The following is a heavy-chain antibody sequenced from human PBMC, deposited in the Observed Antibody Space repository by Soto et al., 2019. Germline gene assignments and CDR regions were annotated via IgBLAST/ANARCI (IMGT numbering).Heavy chain of an antibody. D-gene: IGHD6-19*01. CDR3: AGGSGWSRYGMDV. CDR2: VYYSGST. J-gene: IGHJ6*02. CDR1: GGSISSYY. V-gene: IGHV4-59*01. Sequence: QVQLQESGPGLVKPSETLSLTCTVSGGSISSYYGSWIRQPPGKGLEWIGYVYYSGSTNYNPSLKSRVTISVDTSKNQFSLKLSSVTAADTAVYYCAGGSGWSRYGMDVWGQGTTVTVSS.